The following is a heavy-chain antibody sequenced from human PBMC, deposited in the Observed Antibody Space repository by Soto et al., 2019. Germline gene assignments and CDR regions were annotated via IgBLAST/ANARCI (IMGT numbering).Heavy chain of an antibody. D-gene: IGHD6-19*01. CDR2: ISWDGGST. V-gene: IGHV3-43*01. CDR1: GLTFVDYT. Sequence: GGSLRLSCAASGLTFVDYTMHWVRQAPGKGLEWVSLISWDGGSTYYADSVKGRFTISRDNSKNSLYLQMNSLRTEDTALYYCAKDYSSGWYGGWFDPWGQGTLVTVSS. CDR3: AKDYSSGWYGGWFDP. J-gene: IGHJ5*02.